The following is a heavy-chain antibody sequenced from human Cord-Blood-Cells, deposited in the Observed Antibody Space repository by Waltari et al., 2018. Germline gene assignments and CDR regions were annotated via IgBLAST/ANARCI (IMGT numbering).Heavy chain of an antibody. Sequence: QVQLVQSGAEVKKPGASVKVSCKASGYTFTGYYMHWVRQAPGQGLEWMGWINPNSGGTNYAQKFQGWVTMTRDTSISTAYMELSRLRSDDTAVYYCAREETSDTIAEVFDIWGQGTMVTVSS. D-gene: IGHD6-13*01. J-gene: IGHJ3*02. CDR2: INPNSGGT. CDR1: GYTFTGYY. CDR3: AREETSDTIAEVFDI. V-gene: IGHV1-2*04.